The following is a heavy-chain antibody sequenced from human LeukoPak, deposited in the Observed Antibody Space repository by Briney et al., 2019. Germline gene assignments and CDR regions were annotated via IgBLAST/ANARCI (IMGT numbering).Heavy chain of an antibody. Sequence: PGRSLRLSCAASGFTFSSYGMHWVRQAPGKGLEWVAVISYDGSNKYYADSVKGRFTISRDNSKNTLYLQMNSLRAEDTAVYYCAKEGDTYYDFWSGYAMDNWGQGTLVTVSS. J-gene: IGHJ4*02. CDR3: AKEGDTYYDFWSGYAMDN. V-gene: IGHV3-30*18. CDR2: ISYDGSNK. D-gene: IGHD3-3*01. CDR1: GFTFSSYG.